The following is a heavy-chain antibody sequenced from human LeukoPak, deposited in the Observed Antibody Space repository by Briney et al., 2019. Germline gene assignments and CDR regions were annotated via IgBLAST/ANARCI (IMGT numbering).Heavy chain of an antibody. D-gene: IGHD6-13*01. J-gene: IGHJ4*02. Sequence: GGFLRLCCAASGFTFSDYYMSWIRQAPGKGLEWVSYISSSGSTIYYADSVKGRFTISRDNAKNSLYLQMNSLRAEDTAVYYCAGDPPAAGTIYFDYWGQGTLVTVSS. CDR3: AGDPPAAGTIYFDY. CDR1: GFTFSDYY. CDR2: ISSSGSTI. V-gene: IGHV3-11*01.